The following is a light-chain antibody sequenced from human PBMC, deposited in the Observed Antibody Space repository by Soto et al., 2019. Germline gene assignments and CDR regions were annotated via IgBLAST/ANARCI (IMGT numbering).Light chain of an antibody. CDR2: GAS. V-gene: IGKV3-15*01. J-gene: IGKJ1*01. CDR3: QQYSSWPPWT. CDR1: QSVIIN. Sequence: EMVLTQSPGTPSLSPGERATLSCRASQSVIINLAWYQQKPGQAPRLLIYGASARATGIPARFSGSGSGTEFTLTISSLESEDSAVYYCQQYSSWPPWTFGQGTKVDIK.